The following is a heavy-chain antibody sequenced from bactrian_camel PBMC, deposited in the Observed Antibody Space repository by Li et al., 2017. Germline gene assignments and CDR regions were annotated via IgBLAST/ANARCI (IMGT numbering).Heavy chain of an antibody. CDR3: AAGIRYDRDPGLPTDYAY. CDR1: GMRYPFFS. D-gene: IGHD4*01. J-gene: IGHJ4*01. Sequence: HVQLVESGGGSVQAGESLTLSCAASGMRYPFFSMAWFRQAPGKEREGVARIDSRGTIEYLDSVKGRFTISHDKADNMVYLQMISLEPEDTAMYYCAAGIRYDRDPGLPTDYAYWGRGTQVTVS. V-gene: IGHV3S53*01. CDR2: IDSRGTI.